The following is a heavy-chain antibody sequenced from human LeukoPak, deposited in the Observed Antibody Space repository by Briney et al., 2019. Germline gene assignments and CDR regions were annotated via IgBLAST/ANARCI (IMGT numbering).Heavy chain of an antibody. CDR3: AKDYYGSGSS. CDR2: IRYDGSNK. J-gene: IGHJ5*02. CDR1: GFSFYNLA. Sequence: GGSLRLSCATSGFSFYNLAFHWVRQAPGKGLEWVAIIRYDGSNKYYADSVKGRFTISRDNSKNTLYLQMNSLRAEDTAVYYCAKDYYGSGSSWGQGTLVTVSS. V-gene: IGHV3-30*02. D-gene: IGHD3-10*01.